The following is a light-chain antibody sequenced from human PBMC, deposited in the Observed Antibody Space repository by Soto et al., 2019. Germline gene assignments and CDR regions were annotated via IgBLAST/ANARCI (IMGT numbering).Light chain of an antibody. CDR2: RDT. J-gene: IGLJ1*01. CDR1: NIGSKN. V-gene: IGLV3-9*01. Sequence: SYELTQPLSVSVALGQTARITCGGNNIGSKNVHWYQQKPGQAPVLVIYRDTKRPSGIPERFSGSNSGNTATLTISRAQAGDEADYYCQVWDSSAVFGTGTKVTVL. CDR3: QVWDSSAV.